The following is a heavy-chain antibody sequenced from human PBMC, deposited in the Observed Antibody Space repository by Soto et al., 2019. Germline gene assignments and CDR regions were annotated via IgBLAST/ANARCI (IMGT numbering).Heavy chain of an antibody. D-gene: IGHD2-8*01. Sequence: EVQLLESGGGLVQPWGSLRLSCSASGFNFGSYGMSWVRQAPGKGLEWVSGLTASGLNTYYTDSVKGRFTISRDNSRNTVYLQMSGLRVEDTAVFHCAKGLGNAKEVWGQGTTVIVSS. V-gene: IGHV3-23*01. CDR1: GFNFGSYG. CDR2: LTASGLNT. CDR3: AKGLGNAKEV. J-gene: IGHJ6*02.